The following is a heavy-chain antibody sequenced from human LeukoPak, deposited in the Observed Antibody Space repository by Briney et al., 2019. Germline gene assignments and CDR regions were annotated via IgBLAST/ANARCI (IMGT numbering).Heavy chain of an antibody. D-gene: IGHD3-22*01. V-gene: IGHV3-9*01. CDR2: ISWNSGSI. J-gene: IGHJ4*02. Sequence: PGGSLRLSCAASGFTFDDYAMHWVRQAPGKGLEWVSGISWNSGSIGYADSVKGRFTISRDNAKNSLYLQMNSLRAEDTALYYCAKDIGGGLVTMIVDWGQGTLVTVSS. CDR3: AKDIGGGLVTMIVD. CDR1: GFTFDDYA.